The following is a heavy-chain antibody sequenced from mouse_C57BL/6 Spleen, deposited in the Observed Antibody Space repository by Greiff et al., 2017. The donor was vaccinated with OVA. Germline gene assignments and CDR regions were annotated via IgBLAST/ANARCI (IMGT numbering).Heavy chain of an antibody. D-gene: IGHD1-1*01. Sequence: QVQLQQPGAELVMPGASVKLSCKASGYTFTSYWMHWVKQRPGQGLEWIGEIDPSDSYTNYNQKFKGKSTLTVDKSSSTAYMQLSSLTSEDSAVYYCARYWEYGDLDYWGQGTTLTVSS. V-gene: IGHV1-69*01. CDR2: IDPSDSYT. CDR1: GYTFTSYW. CDR3: ARYWEYGDLDY. J-gene: IGHJ2*01.